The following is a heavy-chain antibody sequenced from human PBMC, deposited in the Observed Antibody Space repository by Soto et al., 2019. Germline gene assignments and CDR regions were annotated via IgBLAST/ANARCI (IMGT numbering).Heavy chain of an antibody. CDR1: GGSISTDNW. D-gene: IGHD3-10*01. V-gene: IGHV4-4*02. CDR3: TRASASSMLRGVVIN. CDR2: VYHSGDS. J-gene: IGHJ4*02. Sequence: SETLSLTCAVSGGSISTDNWWILVRQPPGKGLEWIGEVYHSGDSNFNPSLKSRVTISVDKSKNQFSMQMASVTAADTALYYCTRASASSMLRGVVINWGRGTQVTVSS.